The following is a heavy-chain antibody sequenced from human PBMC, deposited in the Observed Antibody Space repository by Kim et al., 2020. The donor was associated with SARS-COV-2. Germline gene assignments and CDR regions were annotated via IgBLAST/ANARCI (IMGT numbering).Heavy chain of an antibody. CDR2: IYSGGIT. CDR1: GFTVSSNY. V-gene: IGHV3-66*01. D-gene: IGHD3-22*01. CDR3: ARIYVYDSSGYFYGGYYFDY. Sequence: GGSLRLSCAASGFTVSSNYMTWVRQAPGKGLEWVSLIYSGGITYYADSVKGRFTISRDNSKNTLYLQMNSLRAEDTAVYYCARIYVYDSSGYFYGGYYFDYWGQGTLVTVSS. J-gene: IGHJ4*02.